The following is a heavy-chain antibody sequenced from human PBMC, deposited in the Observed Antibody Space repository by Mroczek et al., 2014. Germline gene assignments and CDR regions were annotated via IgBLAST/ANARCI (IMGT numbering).Heavy chain of an antibody. CDR1: GFTFSSYG. CDR2: IWYDGSNK. J-gene: IGHJ4*02. CDR3: ARDIEYYDYVWGSYRVKYYFDY. Sequence: VQLVETGGGVVQPGRSLRLSCAASGFTFSSYGMHWVRQAPGKGLEWVAVIWYDGSNKYYADSVKGRFTISRDNSKNTLYLQMNSLRAEDTAVYYCARDIEYYDYVWGSYRVKYYFDYWGQGTLVTVSS. D-gene: IGHD3-16*02. V-gene: IGHV3-33*01.